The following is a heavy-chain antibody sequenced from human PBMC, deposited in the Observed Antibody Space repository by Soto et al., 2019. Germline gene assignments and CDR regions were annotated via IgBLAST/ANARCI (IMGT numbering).Heavy chain of an antibody. J-gene: IGHJ4*02. D-gene: IGHD6-19*01. CDR3: AKVGRQWLVTSDFNY. CDR2: VSHDGRNT. Sequence: VQLVESGGGVVQPGRSLRLSCAASGFTFSAYAMHWVRQAPGKGLEWVAVVSHDGRNTHYADSVKGRFTISRDSSNNTFSLEMTSLRAEDTAVYYCAKVGRQWLVTSDFNYWGQGALVTVSS. CDR1: GFTFSAYA. V-gene: IGHV3-30*18.